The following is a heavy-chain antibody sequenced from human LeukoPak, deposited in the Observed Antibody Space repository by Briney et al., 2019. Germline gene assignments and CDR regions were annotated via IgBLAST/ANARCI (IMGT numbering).Heavy chain of an antibody. J-gene: IGHJ6*03. V-gene: IGHV1-3*01. CDR3: ARARYSGLIYYYYYMDV. D-gene: IGHD1-26*01. CDR1: GYTFTSYA. Sequence: ASVKVSCKASGYTFTSYAMHWVRQAPGQRLEWMGWINAGNGNTKYSQKFQGRVIITRDTSISTAYMELSSLTSEDTAVYYCARARYSGLIYYYYYMDVWGKGTTVTVSS. CDR2: INAGNGNT.